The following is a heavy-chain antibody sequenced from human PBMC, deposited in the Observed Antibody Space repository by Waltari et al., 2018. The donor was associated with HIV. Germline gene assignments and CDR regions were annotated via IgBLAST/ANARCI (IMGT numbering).Heavy chain of an antibody. CDR2: IYFRRTA. Sequence: QLALHESGSGRGRRSDTLSLNCRVPSASVSSPTASSDWVRQRPGEGLGWLGSIYFRRTAAYLPSLASRLVLYLDTSNNRLSLNLKSVTAADTAVYFCARGLVKVKVMQSNDYLHLDRWGRGTQVVVSS. CDR3: ARGLVKVKVMQSNDYLHLDR. V-gene: IGHV4-30-4*08. CDR1: SASVSSPTAS. J-gene: IGHJ2*01. D-gene: IGHD1-1*01.